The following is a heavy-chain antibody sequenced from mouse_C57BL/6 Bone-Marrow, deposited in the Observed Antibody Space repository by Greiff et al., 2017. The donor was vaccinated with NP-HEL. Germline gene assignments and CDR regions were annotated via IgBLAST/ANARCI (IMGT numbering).Heavy chain of an antibody. CDR3: TTGGSSPYAMDY. D-gene: IGHD1-1*01. V-gene: IGHV14-4*01. Sequence: VQLKQSGAELVRPGASVKLSCTVSGFNITDDYMHWVKQRPEQGLEWIGWIDPENGDTEYASKFQGQATITADTASNTAYLQLSSLTSEDTAVYYCTTGGSSPYAMDYWGQGTSVTVSS. CDR1: GFNITDDY. CDR2: IDPENGDT. J-gene: IGHJ4*01.